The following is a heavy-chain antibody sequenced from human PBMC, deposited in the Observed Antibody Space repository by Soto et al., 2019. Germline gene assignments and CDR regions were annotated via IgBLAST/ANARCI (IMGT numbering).Heavy chain of an antibody. CDR1: GLAIIGYT. CDR2: IIPIFAIA. J-gene: IGHJ6*01. CDR3: SREGIVVVTDTYYYYSGMDV. Sequence: SMTVSFKTSGLAIIGYTISWVRQTPGERLDLMGVIIPIFAIASYAQKFQGRITITRDEPTNTAYIELSSLRPEDTHVGCCSREGIVVVTDTYYYYSGMDVWGQGTTVTVSS. V-gene: IGHV1-69*05. D-gene: IGHD2-21*02.